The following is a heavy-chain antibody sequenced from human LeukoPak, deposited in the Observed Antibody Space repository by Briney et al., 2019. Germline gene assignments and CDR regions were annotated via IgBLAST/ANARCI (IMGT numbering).Heavy chain of an antibody. V-gene: IGHV3-23*01. D-gene: IGHD3-10*01. CDR2: ISGSGGGT. CDR3: ALWFGEHFDY. CDR1: GFTFTGYA. Sequence: PGGSLRLSCAASGFTFTGYAMTWVRQAPRKGLEWVSAISGSGGGTYYADSVKGRFTISRDNSKNTLYLQMSSLRAEDTAVYYCALWFGEHFDYWGQGTLVTVSS. J-gene: IGHJ4*02.